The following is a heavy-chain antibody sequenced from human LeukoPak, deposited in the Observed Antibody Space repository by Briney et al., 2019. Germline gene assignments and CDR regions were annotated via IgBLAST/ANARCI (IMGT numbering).Heavy chain of an antibody. J-gene: IGHJ4*02. CDR1: GYTFIGYY. D-gene: IGHD6-19*01. CDR3: AREVVGGWYRLDY. V-gene: IGHV1-2*06. CDR2: IKPNSGGT. Sequence: ASVTVSCTASGYTFIGYYIHWVRQAPGQGLEWMGQIKPNSGGTNYAQRFQGRVTLTRDTSISTAYMELSRLRSDDTAVYYCAREVVGGWYRLDYWGLGTLVTVSS.